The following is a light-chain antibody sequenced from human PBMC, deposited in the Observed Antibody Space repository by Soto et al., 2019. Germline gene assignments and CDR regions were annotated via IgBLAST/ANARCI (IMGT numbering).Light chain of an antibody. J-gene: IGKJ1*01. CDR3: QQYGTSPWT. Sequence: ENVLTQSPGTLSLSPGERATLSCRASQTVSSTYLAWYQQKPGQAPRLLIYGASNRATGIPARFGGSGSGTDFTLTISSLEPEDFAVYYCQQYGTSPWTFGQGTKV. CDR1: QTVSSTY. V-gene: IGKV3-20*01. CDR2: GAS.